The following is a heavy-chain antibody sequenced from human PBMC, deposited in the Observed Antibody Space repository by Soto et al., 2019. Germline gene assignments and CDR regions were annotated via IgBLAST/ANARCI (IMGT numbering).Heavy chain of an antibody. D-gene: IGHD2-15*01. CDR1: GGSFSGYY. V-gene: IGHV4-34*01. CDR2: INHSGST. Sequence: SETLSLTCAVSGGSFSGYYWSWIRQPPGKGLERIGEINHSGSTNYNPSLKSRVTISVDTSKNQFSLKLSSVTAADTAVYYCARYKVLGYCSGGSCYPRFDYWGQGTLVTVSS. CDR3: ARYKVLGYCSGGSCYPRFDY. J-gene: IGHJ4*02.